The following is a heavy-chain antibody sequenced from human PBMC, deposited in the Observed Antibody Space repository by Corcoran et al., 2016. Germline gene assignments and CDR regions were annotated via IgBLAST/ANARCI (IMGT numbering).Heavy chain of an antibody. Sequence: QVQLVESGGGVVQPGRSLRLSCAASGFTFSSYGMHWVRQAPGKGLEWVAVISYDGSNKYYADSVKGRFTISRDNSKNTLYLQMNSLRAEDTAVYYCAKDRDLGLDYWGQGTLVTASS. J-gene: IGHJ4*02. CDR3: AKDRDLGLDY. CDR1: GFTFSSYG. CDR2: ISYDGSNK. D-gene: IGHD3-16*01. V-gene: IGHV3-30*18.